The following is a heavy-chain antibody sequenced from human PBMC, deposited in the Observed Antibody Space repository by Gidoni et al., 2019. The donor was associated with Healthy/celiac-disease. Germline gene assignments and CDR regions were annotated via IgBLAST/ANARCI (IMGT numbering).Heavy chain of an antibody. V-gene: IGHV4-31*03. CDR1: GGPISSGGYY. CDR3: ARTHCSGGSCYPNWFDP. CDR2: IYYSGST. Sequence: QVQLQESGPGLVKPSQTLSLTCTVSGGPISSGGYYWSWIRQHPGKGLEWIWYIYYSGSTYYNPSLKSRVTISVDTSKNQFSLKLSSVTAADTAVYYCARTHCSGGSCYPNWFDPWGQGTLVTVSS. D-gene: IGHD2-15*01. J-gene: IGHJ5*02.